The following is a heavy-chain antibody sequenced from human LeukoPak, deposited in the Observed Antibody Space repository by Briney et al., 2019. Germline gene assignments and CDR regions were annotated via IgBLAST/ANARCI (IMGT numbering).Heavy chain of an antibody. V-gene: IGHV3-48*01. CDR2: ITNSGNSK. CDR3: AREAYGGNSVWFDP. CDR1: EFTFSSYS. J-gene: IGHJ5*02. Sequence: GGSLRLSCAASEFTFSSYSMNWVRQAPGKGLEWVSYITNSGNSKSYADSVKGRFTISRDNTKNSLYLQMNGLRAEDTAVYYCAREAYGGNSVWFDPWGQGTLVTVSS. D-gene: IGHD4-23*01.